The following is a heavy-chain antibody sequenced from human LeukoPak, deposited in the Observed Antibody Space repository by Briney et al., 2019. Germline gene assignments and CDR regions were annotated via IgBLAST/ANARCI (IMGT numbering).Heavy chain of an antibody. D-gene: IGHD6-25*01. Sequence: QPGGSLRLSCAASGFTFSSHWMHWVRQAPGEGLVWVSGVNGPGDWTHYADSVRGRFIISRDNAENTISLQMNNLRAEDTAVYFCAREVFEGQRQSDAFDVWGQGTMVTVSS. CDR1: GFTFSSHW. CDR3: AREVFEGQRQSDAFDV. J-gene: IGHJ3*01. CDR2: VNGPGDWT. V-gene: IGHV3-74*01.